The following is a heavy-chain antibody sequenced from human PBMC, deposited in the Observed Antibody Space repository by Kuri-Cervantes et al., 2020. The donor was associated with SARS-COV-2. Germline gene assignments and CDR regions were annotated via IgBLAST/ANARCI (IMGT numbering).Heavy chain of an antibody. V-gene: IGHV3-23*01. D-gene: IGHD6-19*01. Sequence: GESLKISCAASGFTFSSFPMRWVRQAPGKGLEWVSGISGSGANTYYADSVKGWFTISRDNSKNTLYLQMNSLRAEDTAVYYCAKDRLTVAGWGLPDPLYYFDYWGQGALVTVSS. CDR3: AKDRLTVAGWGLPDPLYYFDY. CDR2: ISGSGANT. CDR1: GFTFSSFP. J-gene: IGHJ4*02.